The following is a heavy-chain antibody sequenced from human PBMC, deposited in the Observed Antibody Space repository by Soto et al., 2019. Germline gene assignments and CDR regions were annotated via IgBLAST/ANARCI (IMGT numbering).Heavy chain of an antibody. V-gene: IGHV5-10-1*01. D-gene: IGHD3-22*01. CDR3: ARQIYDSDTGPNFQYYFDS. J-gene: IGHJ4*02. Sequence: PGESLKTSLEGSGYSFAIYWITWVRQKPGKGLEWMGRIDPSDSQTYYSPSFRGHVTISATKSITTVFLQWSSLRASDTAMYYCARQIYDSDTGPNFQYYFDSWGQGTPVTVSS. CDR1: GYSFAIYW. CDR2: IDPSDSQT.